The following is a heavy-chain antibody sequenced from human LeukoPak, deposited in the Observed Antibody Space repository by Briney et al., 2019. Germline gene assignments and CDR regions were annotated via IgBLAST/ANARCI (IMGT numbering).Heavy chain of an antibody. Sequence: PSETLSLTCAVSGGSISSGGYSWSWIRQPPGKGLEWIGYIYHSGSTYYNPSLKSRVTISVDTSKNQFSLKLSSVTAADTAVYYCARSDDSSGYSDYWGQGTLVTVSS. J-gene: IGHJ4*02. CDR2: IYHSGST. V-gene: IGHV4-30-2*01. CDR1: GGSISSGGYS. CDR3: ARSDDSSGYSDY. D-gene: IGHD3-22*01.